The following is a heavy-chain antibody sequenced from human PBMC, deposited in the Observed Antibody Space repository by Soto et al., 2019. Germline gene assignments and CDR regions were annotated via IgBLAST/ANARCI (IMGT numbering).Heavy chain of an antibody. CDR3: ARDDPYSYGDHYFDY. Sequence: EVQLVESGGGLVQPGGSLRLSCAASGFTFSSYSMNWVRQAPGKGLEWVSYISSSSSTIYYADSVKGRFTISRDNAKNSLYLQMNSLRAEDTAVYYCARDDPYSYGDHYFDYWGQGTLVTVSS. CDR2: ISSSSSTI. CDR1: GFTFSSYS. D-gene: IGHD5-18*01. J-gene: IGHJ4*02. V-gene: IGHV3-48*01.